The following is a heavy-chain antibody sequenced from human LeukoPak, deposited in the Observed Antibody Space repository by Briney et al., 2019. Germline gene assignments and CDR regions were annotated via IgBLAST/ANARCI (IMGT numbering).Heavy chain of an antibody. J-gene: IGHJ4*02. CDR1: GGTFSSYA. D-gene: IGHD5-12*01. Sequence: ASVKVSCKASGGTFSSYAISWVRQAPGQGLEWLGRIIPILGIANYAQKLQGRVTITADKFTSTAYMELSSLRSEDTAVYYCARGATAAQLDYWGQGTLVTVSS. CDR3: ARGATAAQLDY. CDR2: IIPILGIA. V-gene: IGHV1-69*04.